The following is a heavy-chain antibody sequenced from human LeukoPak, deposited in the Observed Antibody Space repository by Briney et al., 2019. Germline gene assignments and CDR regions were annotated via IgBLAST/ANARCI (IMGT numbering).Heavy chain of an antibody. Sequence: SETLSLTCAVYGGSFSGYYWSWIRQPPGKGLEWIGEINHSGSTNYNPSLKSRVTISVDTSKNQFSLKLSSVTAADTAIYYCAKSATTFEYWGQGTLVTVSS. J-gene: IGHJ4*02. D-gene: IGHD1-14*01. CDR3: AKSATTFEY. V-gene: IGHV4-34*01. CDR2: INHSGST. CDR1: GGSFSGYY.